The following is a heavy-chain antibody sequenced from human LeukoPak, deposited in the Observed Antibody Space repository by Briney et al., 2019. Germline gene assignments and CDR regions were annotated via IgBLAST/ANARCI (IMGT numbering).Heavy chain of an antibody. CDR1: GFTFSNAW. CDR3: AKDRGYGDSPQDSYYMDV. D-gene: IGHD4-17*01. V-gene: IGHV3-15*01. Sequence: PGGSLRLSCAASGFTFSNAWMSWVRQAPGKGLEWVGRIKSKTDGGTTDYAAPVKGRFTISRDDSKNTLYLQMNSLRAEDTAVYYCAKDRGYGDSPQDSYYMDVWGKGTTVTISS. CDR2: IKSKTDGGTT. J-gene: IGHJ6*03.